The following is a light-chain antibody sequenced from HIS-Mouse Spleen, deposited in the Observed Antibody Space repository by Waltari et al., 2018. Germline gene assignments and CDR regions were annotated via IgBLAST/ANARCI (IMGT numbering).Light chain of an antibody. CDR1: QSALYRSNNKNY. J-gene: IGKJ2*01. V-gene: IGKV4-1*01. CDR3: QQYYSTPYT. CDR2: GAS. Sequence: IVMTQPPDSLAAPLAASATITCNSSQSALYRSNNKNYSAWYQQKPGQPPKLLMYGASTRESGVPDRLSGSGSGTDFTLTISSLQAEDVAVYYCQQYYSTPYTFGQGTKLEIK.